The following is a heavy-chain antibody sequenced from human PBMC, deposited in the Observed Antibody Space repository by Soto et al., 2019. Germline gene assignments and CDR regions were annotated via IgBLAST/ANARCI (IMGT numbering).Heavy chain of an antibody. D-gene: IGHD2-21*02. CDR3: ARDLWGYCGTDCYPLDV. CDR1: GGSISGYY. J-gene: IGHJ6*02. Sequence: PSETLSLTCTVSGGSISGYYWSWIGRPPGKGLEWIGYMYNTGSTVYNPSFKSRVTISVDTSKNQFSLKLNSVTAADTAVYYCARDLWGYCGTDCYPLDVWGQGTTVT. V-gene: IGHV4-59*01. CDR2: MYNTGST.